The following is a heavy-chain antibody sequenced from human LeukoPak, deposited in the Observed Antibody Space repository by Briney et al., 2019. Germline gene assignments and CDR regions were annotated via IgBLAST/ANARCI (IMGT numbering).Heavy chain of an antibody. J-gene: IGHJ6*02. V-gene: IGHV3-73*01. CDR3: SRLRAASTDSYLYYGLDV. Sequence: PGGSLRLSCAASGFTFSRSAIHWVRQASGKGLVWVGRVRSKAGSDATAYAASVKDRFTISRDDSKSTAYLQMNSLKAEDTAEYYCSRLRAASTDSYLYYGLDVWGQGTTVTVSS. D-gene: IGHD2-2*01. CDR1: GFTFSRSA. CDR2: VRSKAGSDAT.